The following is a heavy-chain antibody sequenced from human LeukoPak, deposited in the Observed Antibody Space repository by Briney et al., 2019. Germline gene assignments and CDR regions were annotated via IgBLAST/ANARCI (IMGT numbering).Heavy chain of an antibody. D-gene: IGHD3-10*01. V-gene: IGHV1-2*06. CDR1: GYTFTGYY. CDR3: ARDSNAYYYGSGSYLDWFDP. J-gene: IGHJ5*02. Sequence: ASVKVSCKASGYTFTGYYMHWVRQAPGQGLEWMGRINPNSGGTNYAQKFRGRVTMTRDTSISTAYMELSSLRSEDTAVYYCARDSNAYYYGSGSYLDWFDPWGQGTLVTVSS. CDR2: INPNSGGT.